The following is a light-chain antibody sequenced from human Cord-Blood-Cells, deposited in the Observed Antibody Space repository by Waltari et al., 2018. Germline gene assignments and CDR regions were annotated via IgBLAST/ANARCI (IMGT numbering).Light chain of an antibody. V-gene: IGLV2-14*03. CDR3: SSYTSSSTWV. J-gene: IGLJ3*02. CDR2: DVS. Sequence: QSALTQPASVSGSPGQPITISCTGTSSDVGGYNYVSWYQQHPGKAPKLMIYDVSNRPSGVSDRFSDSKSGNTASLTISGLQAEDEADYYCSSYTSSSTWVFGGGTKLTVL. CDR1: SSDVGGYNY.